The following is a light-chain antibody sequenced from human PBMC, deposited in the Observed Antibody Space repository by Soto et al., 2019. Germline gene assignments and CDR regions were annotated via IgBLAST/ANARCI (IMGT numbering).Light chain of an antibody. V-gene: IGKV1-5*01. CDR1: QSISNW. CDR3: HKYNSFWT. Sequence: DIQMTQSPSTLSASVGDRVTISCRASQSISNWLAWYQQKPGKAPKLLIYDASSLESGVPSRFSGSGSGTEFTLTISSLQPEDFATYYCHKYNSFWTFGQGTKVDI. CDR2: DAS. J-gene: IGKJ1*01.